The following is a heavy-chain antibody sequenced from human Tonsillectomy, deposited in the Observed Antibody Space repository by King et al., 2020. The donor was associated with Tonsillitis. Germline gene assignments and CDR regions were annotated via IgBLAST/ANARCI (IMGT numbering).Heavy chain of an antibody. D-gene: IGHD1-26*01. Sequence: LQLQESGPGLVKPSQTLSLTCTVSGGSISSDGYFWSWIRQHPGKGLEWIGYTYFSGDTYYNPSLKSRVIISVDTTKNQFSLKLNSVTAAATAVYYCARGGSHYGLDVWGQGTTVIVSS. CDR3: ARGGSHYGLDV. CDR2: TYFSGDT. CDR1: GGSISSDGYF. V-gene: IGHV4-31*03. J-gene: IGHJ6*02.